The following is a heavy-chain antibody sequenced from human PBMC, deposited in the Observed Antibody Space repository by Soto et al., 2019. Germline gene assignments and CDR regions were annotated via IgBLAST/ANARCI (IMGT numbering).Heavy chain of an antibody. D-gene: IGHD2-2*01. Sequence: ASVKVSCKASGYTFTSYGISWVRQAPGQGLEWMGWISAYNGNTNYAQKLQGRVTMTTDTSTSTAYMELRSLRSDDTAVYYCARVIIVVVPAATPYYFDYWGQGTLVTVSS. V-gene: IGHV1-18*01. CDR1: GYTFTSYG. J-gene: IGHJ4*02. CDR2: ISAYNGNT. CDR3: ARVIIVVVPAATPYYFDY.